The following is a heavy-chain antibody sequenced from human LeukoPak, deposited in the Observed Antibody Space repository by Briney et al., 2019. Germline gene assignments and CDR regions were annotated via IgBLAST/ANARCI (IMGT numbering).Heavy chain of an antibody. V-gene: IGHV4-39*07. Sequence: SETLSLACAVYGESFSSSNSYWGWIRQPPGKGLEWIGSIHHSGRTYYNPSLKSRVTISVDTSKNQFSLKLSSVTAADTAVYYCARDHLANLASRLFDPWGQGTLVTVSS. CDR3: ARDHLANLASRLFDP. CDR1: GESFSSSNSY. D-gene: IGHD3-3*01. J-gene: IGHJ5*02. CDR2: IHHSGRT.